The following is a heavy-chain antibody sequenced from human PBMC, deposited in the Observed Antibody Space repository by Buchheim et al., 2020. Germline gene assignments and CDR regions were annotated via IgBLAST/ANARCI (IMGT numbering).Heavy chain of an antibody. CDR1: GFTFSSYG. J-gene: IGHJ4*02. Sequence: QVQLVESGGGVVQPGRSLRLSCAASGFTFSSYGMHWVRQAPGKGLEWVAVIWYDGSNKYYADSVKGRFTISRDNSKNTLYLQMNSLRAEDTAVYYCAKVEVARGQLEGWLQYLDYWGQGTL. CDR3: AKVEVARGQLEGWLQYLDY. V-gene: IGHV3-33*06. CDR2: IWYDGSNK. D-gene: IGHD5-24*01.